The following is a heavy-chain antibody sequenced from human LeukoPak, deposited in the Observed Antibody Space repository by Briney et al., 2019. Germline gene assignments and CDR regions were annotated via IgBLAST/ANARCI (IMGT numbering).Heavy chain of an antibody. J-gene: IGHJ4*02. Sequence: GGSPRLACAAPGFTFTSYWTHWVRHIPGKGLGWVSHLRGDGLSTPSADSVKGRFTISRDNAKNTLYLQMSSLRAEDTAVYYCVRDGETTVTTLDFWGQGTVVTVSS. D-gene: IGHD4-11*01. CDR1: GFTFTSYW. CDR2: LRGDGLST. CDR3: VRDGETTVTTLDF. V-gene: IGHV3-74*03.